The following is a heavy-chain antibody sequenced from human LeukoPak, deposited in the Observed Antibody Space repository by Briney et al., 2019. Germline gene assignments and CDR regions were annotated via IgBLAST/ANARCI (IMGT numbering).Heavy chain of an antibody. J-gene: IGHJ6*02. CDR2: IRYDGSNK. Sequence: PGRSLRLSCAASGFTFSSYGMHWVRQAPGKGLEWVAVIRYDGSNKYYADSVKGRFTISRDNSKNTLYLQMNTLRAEDTAVYYCARDPYYGSGKYYHGMDLWGQGTTVTVSS. CDR3: ARDPYYGSGKYYHGMDL. V-gene: IGHV3-33*01. CDR1: GFTFSSYG. D-gene: IGHD3-10*01.